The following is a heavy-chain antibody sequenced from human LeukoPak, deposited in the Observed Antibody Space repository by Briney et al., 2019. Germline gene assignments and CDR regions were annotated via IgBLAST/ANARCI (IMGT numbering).Heavy chain of an antibody. Sequence: SETLSLTCAVYGGSFSGYYWSWIRQPPGKGLEWIGEINHSGSTNYNPSLKSRVTISVDTSKNQFSLKLSSVTAADTAVYYCARGSMIVVVIVDYWGQGTLVTVPS. J-gene: IGHJ4*02. V-gene: IGHV4-34*01. CDR2: INHSGST. CDR1: GGSFSGYY. D-gene: IGHD3-22*01. CDR3: ARGSMIVVVIVDY.